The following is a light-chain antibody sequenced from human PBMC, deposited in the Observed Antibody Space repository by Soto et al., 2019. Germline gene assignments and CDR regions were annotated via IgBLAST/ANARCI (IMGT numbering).Light chain of an antibody. Sequence: QSVLTQPPSASGSPGQSVTISCTGTSSDVGGYNYVSWYQQHPGKAPKLMIYEVSKRPSGVPDRFSGSKSGNTASLTVSGLQAEDEADYYCSSYAGSLYVFGTGPSSPS. CDR2: EVS. J-gene: IGLJ1*01. CDR1: SSDVGGYNY. CDR3: SSYAGSLYV. V-gene: IGLV2-8*01.